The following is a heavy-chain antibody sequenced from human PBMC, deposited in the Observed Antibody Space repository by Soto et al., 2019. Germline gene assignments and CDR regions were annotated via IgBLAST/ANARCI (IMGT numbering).Heavy chain of an antibody. D-gene: IGHD6-13*01. CDR2: ISYDGSNK. J-gene: IGHJ6*02. CDR3: ARDGTGIAAAGKDDCYYGMDV. CDR1: GFTFSSYG. Sequence: PGGSLRLSCAASGFTFSSYGMHWVRQAPGKGLEWVAVISYDGSNKYYADSVKGRFTISRDNSKNTLYLQMNSLRAEDTAVYYCARDGTGIAAAGKDDCYYGMDVWGQGTTVTVSS. V-gene: IGHV3-30*03.